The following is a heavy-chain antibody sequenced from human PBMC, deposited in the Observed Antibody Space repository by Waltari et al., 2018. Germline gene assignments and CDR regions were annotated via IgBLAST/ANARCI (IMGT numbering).Heavy chain of an antibody. CDR3: ARETVNWGSERYFDL. V-gene: IGHV3-48*03. Sequence: EVQLVESGGGLVQPGGSLRLSCAASGFTFSSYEMNWVRPAPGKGLEWVSYLSSSGRTIYNADSVKGRFTISRDNAKNSLSLQMNSLRAEDTAIYYCARETVNWGSERYFDLWGRGTLVTVSS. D-gene: IGHD7-27*01. J-gene: IGHJ2*01. CDR2: LSSSGRTI. CDR1: GFTFSSYE.